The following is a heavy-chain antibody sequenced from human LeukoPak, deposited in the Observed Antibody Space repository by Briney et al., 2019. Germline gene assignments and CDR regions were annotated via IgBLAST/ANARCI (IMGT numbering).Heavy chain of an antibody. CDR2: ISTDSGNP. V-gene: IGHV7-4-1*02. Sequence: GASVKVSCKASGYSFNSQGMNWVRQAPGQGLEWMGWISTDSGNPTYAQGFTGRFVFSLDSSVSTAYLQISNLMPEDTAKYYCAREISRFDIWGQGTMVTVSS. CDR1: GYSFNSQG. CDR3: AREISRFDI. J-gene: IGHJ3*02.